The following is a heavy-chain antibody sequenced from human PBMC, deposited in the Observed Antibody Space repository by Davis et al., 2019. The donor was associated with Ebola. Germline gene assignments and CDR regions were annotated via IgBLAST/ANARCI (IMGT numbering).Heavy chain of an antibody. CDR3: AKDTSNVWFDV. J-gene: IGHJ3*01. CDR2: LGLSADT. CDR1: GFTFSSYW. D-gene: IGHD6-19*01. Sequence: PGGSLRLSCAASGFTFSSYWMSWVRRAPGKGLEWVSTLGLSADTYYADSVKGRFTISRDNSKNTLYLQMNSLRVEDTAMYYCAKDTSNVWFDVWGQGTMVTVSS. V-gene: IGHV3-23*01.